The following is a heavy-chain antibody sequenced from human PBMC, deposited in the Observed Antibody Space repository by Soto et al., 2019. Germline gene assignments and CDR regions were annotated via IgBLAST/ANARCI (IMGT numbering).Heavy chain of an antibody. CDR2: IIPMLGIA. CDR1: GGSFSDYA. V-gene: IGHV1-69*01. CDR3: ARDGDYYASSGFQRDYHYYGMDV. J-gene: IGHJ6*02. D-gene: IGHD3-22*01. Sequence: QVQLVQSGAEVKKPGSSVKVSCQASGGSFSDYAISWVRQAPGQGLEWMGGIIPMLGIADNAQKFQGRVIITADEYPSTVYMELSSLRSEDTAVYYCARDGDYYASSGFQRDYHYYGMDVWGQGTAVTVAS.